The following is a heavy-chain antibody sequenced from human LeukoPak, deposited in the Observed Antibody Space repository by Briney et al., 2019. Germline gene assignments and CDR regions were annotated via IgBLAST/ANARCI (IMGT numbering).Heavy chain of an antibody. CDR3: ARAWETYYYGMDV. CDR1: GGSISSGGYY. Sequence: PSQTLSLTCTVSGGSISSGGYYWRWIRQHPGKGLEWIGYIYYSGSTYYNPSLKSRVTISVDTSKNQFSLKLSSVTAADTAVYYCARAWETYYYGMDVWGQGTTVTVSS. D-gene: IGHD1-26*01. V-gene: IGHV4-31*03. J-gene: IGHJ6*02. CDR2: IYYSGST.